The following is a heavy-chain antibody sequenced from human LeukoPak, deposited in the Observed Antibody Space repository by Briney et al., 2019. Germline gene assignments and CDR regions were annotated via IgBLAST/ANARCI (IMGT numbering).Heavy chain of an antibody. J-gene: IGHJ4*02. CDR2: ISSSSSTI. CDR3: ASSPGEGYFDY. CDR1: GFTFSSYS. Sequence: GGSLRLSCAASGFTFSSYSMNWVRQAPGKGLEWVSYISSSSSTIYYADSVKGRFTISRDNAKNSLYLQMNSLRAEDTAVYYCASSPGEGYFDYWGQGTLVTVSS. D-gene: IGHD3-16*01. V-gene: IGHV3-48*04.